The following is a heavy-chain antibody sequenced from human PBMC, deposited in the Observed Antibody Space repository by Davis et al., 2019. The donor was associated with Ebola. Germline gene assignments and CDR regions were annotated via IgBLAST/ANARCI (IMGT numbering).Heavy chain of an antibody. J-gene: IGHJ5*02. CDR1: GYNFLTYD. D-gene: IGHD2-2*02. V-gene: IGHV1-8*03. Sequence: ASVTVSCKASGYNFLTYDINWVRQAPGQGLEWMGWMNLNSGKTVYAQRFQGRVTITRNITLTTAYMELNSLRSDDTAVYYCTRGYCSGTNCYSWFDPWGQGTLVTVSS. CDR3: TRGYCSGTNCYSWFDP. CDR2: MNLNSGKT.